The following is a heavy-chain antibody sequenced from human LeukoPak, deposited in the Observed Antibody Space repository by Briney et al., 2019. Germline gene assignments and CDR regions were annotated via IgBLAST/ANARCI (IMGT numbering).Heavy chain of an antibody. CDR2: ISRNGSST. V-gene: IGHV3-23*01. J-gene: IGHJ6*02. CDR1: GFTFSSYA. D-gene: IGHD3-16*01. CDR3: AKVNPGGYYYYYGMDV. Sequence: PGGSLRLSCVASGFTFSSYAMSWLRQPPGKGLEWFSLISRNGSSTYYADSVKGRFTISRDNSKNTLYLQMNSLRAEDTAVYYCAKVNPGGYYYYYGMDVWGQGTTVTVSS.